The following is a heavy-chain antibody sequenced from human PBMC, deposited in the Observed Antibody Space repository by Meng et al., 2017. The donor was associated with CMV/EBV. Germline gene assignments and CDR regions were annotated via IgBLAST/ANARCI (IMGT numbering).Heavy chain of an antibody. J-gene: IGHJ5*02. CDR2: ISYDGSNK. CDR3: ATRGYTGYGFWFDP. Sequence: GESLKISCAASGFTFSSYAMHWVRQAPGKGLEWVAVISYDGSNKYYADSVKGRFTISRDNSKNTLYLQMNSLRAEDTAVYYCATRGYTGYGFWFDPWGRGTLVTVSS. CDR1: GFTFSSYA. D-gene: IGHD5-12*01. V-gene: IGHV3-30-3*01.